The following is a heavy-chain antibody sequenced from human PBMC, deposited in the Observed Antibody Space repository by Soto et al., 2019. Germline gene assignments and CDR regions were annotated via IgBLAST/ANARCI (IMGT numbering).Heavy chain of an antibody. CDR1: GGTFSSYA. D-gene: IGHD2-2*01. J-gene: IGHJ6*02. Sequence: QVQLVQSGAEVKKPGSSVKVSCKASGGTFSSYAISWVRQAPGQGLEWMGGIIPISETTNYAQKLQGRVTITADESKSTAYMELSSLRSEDTAVYYCARSQGSSTSLEIYYYYCYGMDVWGQGPTVTVSS. CDR3: ARSQGSSTSLEIYYYYCYGMDV. V-gene: IGHV1-69*01. CDR2: IIPISETT.